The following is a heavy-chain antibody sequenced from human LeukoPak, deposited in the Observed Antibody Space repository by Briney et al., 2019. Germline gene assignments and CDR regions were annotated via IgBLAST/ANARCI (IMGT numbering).Heavy chain of an antibody. CDR2: INPNSGGT. CDR3: ARGHSSLDYYYYYGMDV. V-gene: IGHV1-2*04. D-gene: IGHD6-6*01. CDR1: GYTFTGYY. J-gene: IGHJ6*02. Sequence: ASVKVSCKASGYTFTGYYMHWVRQAPGQGLEWMGWINPNSGGTNYAQKFQGWVTMTRDTSISTAYMELSRLRSDDTAVYYCARGHSSLDYYYYYGMDVWGQGTTVTVSS.